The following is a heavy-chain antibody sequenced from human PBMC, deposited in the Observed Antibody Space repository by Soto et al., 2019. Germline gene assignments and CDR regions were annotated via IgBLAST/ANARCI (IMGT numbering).Heavy chain of an antibody. CDR2: IVVDSGNT. D-gene: IGHD1-26*01. CDR3: AAANNTSPFDY. Sequence: SVNVSCKASGFTFADSAVQWVRQARGQRLEWIGRIVVDSGNTKYAQKFPERVTITWDMSTSTAYMELSSLRSEDTAVYYCAAANNTSPFDYWGQGTLVTVSS. CDR1: GFTFADSA. J-gene: IGHJ4*02. V-gene: IGHV1-58*01.